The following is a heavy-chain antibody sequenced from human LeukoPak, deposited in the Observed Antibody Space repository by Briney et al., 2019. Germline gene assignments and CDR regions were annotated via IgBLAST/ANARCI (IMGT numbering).Heavy chain of an antibody. CDR1: GFTFSDYY. D-gene: IGHD5-12*01. V-gene: IGHV3-11*04. CDR3: AREQGGYSGYDLVFDY. Sequence: GGSLRLSCAASGFTFSDYYMSWIRQAPGKGLEWVSYISSSGSTIYYADSVKGRFTISRDNAKNSLYLQMNSLRAEGTAVYYCAREQGGYSGYDLVFDYWGQGTLVTVSS. J-gene: IGHJ4*02. CDR2: ISSSGSTI.